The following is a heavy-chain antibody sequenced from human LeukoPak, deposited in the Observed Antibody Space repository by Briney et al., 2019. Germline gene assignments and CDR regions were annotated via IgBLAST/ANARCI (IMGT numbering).Heavy chain of an antibody. CDR2: VNFGGHMT. CDR3: AKKASRVPGHDVFDS. CDR1: GFSFGDYS. J-gene: IGHJ3*01. Sequence: PGGSLRLSCAASGFSFGDYSMVWVRQAPGRGPEWVSGVNFGGHMTDYAASVRGRFTISRDNSKNTVYLQMNSLRAEDTAVYFCAKKASRVPGHDVFDSWGQGTMVTVSS. D-gene: IGHD4/OR15-4a*01. V-gene: IGHV3-23*01.